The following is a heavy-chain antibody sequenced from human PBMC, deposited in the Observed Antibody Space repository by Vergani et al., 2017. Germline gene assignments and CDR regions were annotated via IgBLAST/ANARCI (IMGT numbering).Heavy chain of an antibody. J-gene: IGHJ6*02. CDR2: FDPEDGET. CDR1: GYTLTELS. V-gene: IGHV1-24*01. CDR3: ATPPLRFSYYSYYGMDV. Sequence: QVQLVQSGAEVKKPGASVKVSCKVSGYTLTELSTQWVRQAPGKGLEWMGGFDPEDGETIYAQKFQGRLTMTEDTSTDTAYMELSSLRSEATAVYYCATPPLRFSYYSYYGMDVWGQGTTVTVSS.